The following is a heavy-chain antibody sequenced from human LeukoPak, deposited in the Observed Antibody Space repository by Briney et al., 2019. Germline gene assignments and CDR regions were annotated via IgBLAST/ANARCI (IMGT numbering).Heavy chain of an antibody. D-gene: IGHD3-22*01. CDR3: ARRRDSSGYYG. Sequence: SETLSLTCTVSGGSISSYYWSWIRQPPGKGLEWIGYIYYSGSTNYNPSLKSRVTISVDTSKNQFSLKLSSVTAADTAVYYCARRRDSSGYYGWGQGTLVTVSS. CDR1: GGSISSYY. J-gene: IGHJ4*02. CDR2: IYYSGST. V-gene: IGHV4-59*08.